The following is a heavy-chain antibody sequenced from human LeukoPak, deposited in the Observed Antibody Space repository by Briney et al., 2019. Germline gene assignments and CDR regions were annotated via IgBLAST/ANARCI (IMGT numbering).Heavy chain of an antibody. CDR3: ARHLGRYSGYDEPLYYYYYMDV. J-gene: IGHJ6*03. Sequence: PSETLSLTCAVYGGSFSGYYWTWIRQPPGKGLEWIGEINHSGSTNYNPSLKSRVTISVDTSKNQFSLKLSSVTAADTAVYYCARHLGRYSGYDEPLYYYYYMDVWGKGTTVTISS. D-gene: IGHD5-12*01. CDR2: INHSGST. CDR1: GGSFSGYY. V-gene: IGHV4-34*01.